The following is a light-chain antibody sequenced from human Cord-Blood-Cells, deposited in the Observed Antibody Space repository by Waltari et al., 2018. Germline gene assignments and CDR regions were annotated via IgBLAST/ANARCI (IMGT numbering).Light chain of an antibody. CDR2: RNN. J-gene: IGLJ3*02. CDR3: AAWDDSLSGLWV. CDR1: GSHLGSNY. Sequence: QSVLTQPPSASGTPGQRVTISCSGSGSHLGSNYVYWYQQLPGTAPKLLIYRNNQRHSGVPDRFSGSKSGTSASLAISGLRSEDEADYYCAAWDDSLSGLWVFGGGTKLTVL. V-gene: IGLV1-47*01.